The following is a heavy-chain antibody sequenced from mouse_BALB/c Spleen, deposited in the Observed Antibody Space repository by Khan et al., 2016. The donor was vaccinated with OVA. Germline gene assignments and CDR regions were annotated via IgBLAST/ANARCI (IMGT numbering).Heavy chain of an antibody. V-gene: IGHV1S136*01. Sequence: IQLVQSGPELVKPGTSVKMSCKASGYRFTSYLIHWVKQKPGQGLEWIGYINPYNGATKYNEKFKGKATLTSDKSSNTAYMELSSLTSEDSAVYYCSRGNWQSYDFDYWGQGTTLTVSS. CDR3: SRGNWQSYDFDY. CDR2: INPYNGAT. D-gene: IGHD4-1*01. CDR1: GYRFTSYL. J-gene: IGHJ2*01.